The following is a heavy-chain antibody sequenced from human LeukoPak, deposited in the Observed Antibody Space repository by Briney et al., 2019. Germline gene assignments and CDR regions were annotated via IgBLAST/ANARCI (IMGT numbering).Heavy chain of an antibody. CDR1: GGSFSGYY. Sequence: ETLSLTYAVYGGSFSGYYWSWVRQAPGKGLEWVSAISGSGGSTYYVDSVKGRFTISRDNFKNTLYLQMNSLRAEDTAVYYCAKVRDYDSSGYSDYWGQGNLVTVSS. D-gene: IGHD3-22*01. CDR3: AKVRDYDSSGYSDY. J-gene: IGHJ4*02. CDR2: ISGSGGST. V-gene: IGHV3-23*01.